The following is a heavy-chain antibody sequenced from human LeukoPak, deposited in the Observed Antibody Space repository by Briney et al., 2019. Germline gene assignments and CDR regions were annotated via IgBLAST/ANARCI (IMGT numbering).Heavy chain of an antibody. CDR3: VRTMTREWGGWYDNDY. J-gene: IGHJ4*03. D-gene: IGHD6-19*01. CDR2: ISSRGYT. CDR1: GSSVSNHW. Sequence: SETLSLTCTVSGSSVSNHWWIWIRQPAGKGLEWIGRISSRGYTNYNPSLKSRVAMSVDTSRNQFSLKLNSVTAADTAVYYCVRTMTREWGGWYDNDYWGRGTLVTVSS. V-gene: IGHV4-4*07.